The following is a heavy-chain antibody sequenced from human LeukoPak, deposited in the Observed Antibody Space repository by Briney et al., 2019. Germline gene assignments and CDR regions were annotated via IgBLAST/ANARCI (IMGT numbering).Heavy chain of an antibody. CDR3: AKDPFCSGGSCYHGSFDY. V-gene: IGHV3-23*01. CDR2: ISGSGGST. CDR1: GFTFSSYA. D-gene: IGHD2-15*01. J-gene: IGHJ4*02. Sequence: GGSLRLSCAASGFTFSSYAMSWVRQAPGKGLEWVSAISGSGGSTYYADSVKGRFTISRDNSKNTLYLQMNSLRAEDTAVYYCAKDPFCSGGSCYHGSFDYWGQGTLVTVSS.